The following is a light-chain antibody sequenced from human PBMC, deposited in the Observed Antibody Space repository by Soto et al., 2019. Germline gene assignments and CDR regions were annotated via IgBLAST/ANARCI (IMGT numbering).Light chain of an antibody. CDR2: GAS. CDR3: QQSYSTPYT. J-gene: IGKJ2*01. CDR1: LDISNS. V-gene: IGKV1-39*01. Sequence: DIQMTQTPPSLSLSVGDRVTITCRASLDISNSLNWYQQKPGKSPRALIYGASSLESGVPSRFSGRGSGTDFTLSISSLLPEDFATYFCQQSYSTPYTFGQGT.